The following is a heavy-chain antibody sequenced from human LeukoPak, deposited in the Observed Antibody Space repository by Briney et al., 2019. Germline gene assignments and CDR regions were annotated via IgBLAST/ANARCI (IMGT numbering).Heavy chain of an antibody. D-gene: IGHD2-2*01. CDR1: GGTFSSYA. Sequence: SVKVSCKASGGTFSSYAISWVRQAPGQGLEWMGGIIPIFGTANYAQKFQGRVTITADESTSTAYMELSSLRSEDTAVYYCARGRGYCSSTSCSTPREYYYYGVDVWGQGTTVTVSS. J-gene: IGHJ6*02. V-gene: IGHV1-69*13. CDR2: IIPIFGTA. CDR3: ARGRGYCSSTSCSTPREYYYYGVDV.